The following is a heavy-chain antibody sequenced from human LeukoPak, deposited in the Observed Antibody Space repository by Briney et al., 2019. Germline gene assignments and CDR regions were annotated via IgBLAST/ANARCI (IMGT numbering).Heavy chain of an antibody. CDR1: GFTLCTYA. CDR2: ITRSGGT. D-gene: IGHD3-10*01. CDR3: ATWVFLGESGYYDY. V-gene: IGHV3-23*01. Sequence: PGGSLRLSCAASGFTLCTYAVTWGRQAPGKGLEWVSIITRSGGTYYSDSVKGRFTISRDNSKNTLYLQMNSLRAEDTAVYYCATWVFLGESGYYDYWGQGTLVSVSS. J-gene: IGHJ4*02.